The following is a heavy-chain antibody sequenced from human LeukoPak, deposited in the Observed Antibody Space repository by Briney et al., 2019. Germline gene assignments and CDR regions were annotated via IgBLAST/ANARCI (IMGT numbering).Heavy chain of an antibody. D-gene: IGHD2-15*01. J-gene: IGHJ4*02. CDR1: GGSFSGYY. CDR3: ARGRHRYCSGGSCYHGVEY. V-gene: IGHV4-34*01. Sequence: PSETLSLTCAVYGGSFSGYYWSWIRQPPGKGLEWIGEINHSGSTNYNPSLKSRVTISVDTSKNQFSLKLSSVTAADTAVYYCARGRHRYCSGGSCYHGVEYWGQGTLVTVSS. CDR2: INHSGST.